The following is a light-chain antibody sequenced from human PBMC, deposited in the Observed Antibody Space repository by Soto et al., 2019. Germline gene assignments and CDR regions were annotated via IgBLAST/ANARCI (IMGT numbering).Light chain of an antibody. J-gene: IGKJ1*01. V-gene: IGKV3D-15*01. Sequence: IVITESPPTLSVSRGKRPTLSSRASQTVSSNLAWYQQQPGQAPRIFISGASTRATGIPARFTGSGSGTEFTLTITRVPYEYSVVYYRHQHNNSWTFGQGTKVDIK. CDR1: QTVSSN. CDR2: GAS. CDR3: HQHNNSWT.